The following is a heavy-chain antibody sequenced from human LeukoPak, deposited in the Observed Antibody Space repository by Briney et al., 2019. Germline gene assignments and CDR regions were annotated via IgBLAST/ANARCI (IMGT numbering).Heavy chain of an antibody. J-gene: IGHJ6*03. D-gene: IGHD4-11*01. CDR2: INHSGST. Sequence: SETLSLTCTVSGGSISSSSYYWGWIRQPPGQGLEWIGEINHSGSTNYNPSLKSRVTISVDKSKKQFSLKLSSVTAADTAVYYCARAYYSNIYYYYYYMDVWGKGTTVTVSS. CDR3: ARAYYSNIYYYYYYMDV. CDR1: GGSISSSSYY. V-gene: IGHV4-61*05.